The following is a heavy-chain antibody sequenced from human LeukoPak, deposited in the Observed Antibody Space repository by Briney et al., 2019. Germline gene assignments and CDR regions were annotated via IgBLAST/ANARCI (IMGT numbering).Heavy chain of an antibody. Sequence: GASVKVSCKASGFTFSNSAFQWVRQARGQRLEWIGWIVVGSDSTKYAQKFRERVSITRDMSTSTVYMELSSLRSEDTAVYYCTAEIYRGHVYSYYYGMDVWGQGTTVTVFS. CDR3: TAEIYRGHVYSYYYGMDV. J-gene: IGHJ6*02. CDR1: GFTFSNSA. V-gene: IGHV1-58*01. CDR2: IVVGSDST. D-gene: IGHD5-12*01.